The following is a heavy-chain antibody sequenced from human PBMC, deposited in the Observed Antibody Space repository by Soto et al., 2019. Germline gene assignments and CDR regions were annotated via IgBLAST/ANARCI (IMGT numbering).Heavy chain of an antibody. CDR3: SRPSGARNRNNGFDI. V-gene: IGHV5-51*01. D-gene: IGHD1-26*01. CDR1: GYSFTSYW. Sequence: GEALKTFCKGSGYSFTSYWIGWVRPMPGKGLGLGGIIYPGESDTRYSPSFQGQDTISADKSINTAYLQWSSLKASDTAMYYCSRPSGARNRNNGFDIWGQGTMVTVSS. CDR2: IYPGESDT. J-gene: IGHJ3*02.